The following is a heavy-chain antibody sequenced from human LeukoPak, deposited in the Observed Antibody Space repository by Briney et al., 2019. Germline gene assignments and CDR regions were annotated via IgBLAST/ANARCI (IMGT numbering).Heavy chain of an antibody. CDR2: ISYDGSNK. CDR1: GFTFSSYA. V-gene: IGHV3-30*04. J-gene: IGHJ4*02. CDR3: ARDPSSGHRVYFDY. Sequence: PGGSLRLSCAASGFTFSSYAMHWVRQAPGKGLEWVAVISYDGSNKYYADSVKGRFTISRDNSKNTLYLQMNSLRAEDTAVYYCARDPSSGHRVYFDYWGQGTLVTVSS. D-gene: IGHD6-19*01.